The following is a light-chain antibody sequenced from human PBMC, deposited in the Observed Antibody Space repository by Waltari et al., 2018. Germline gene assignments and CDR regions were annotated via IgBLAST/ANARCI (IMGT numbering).Light chain of an antibody. V-gene: IGKV2-28*01. CDR2: FGS. Sequence: DIVMTQSPLSLPVTPGEPASISCRSSQTLLHRGGNIYLNWYLQKPGQSPQLLIYFGSHRASGVPDRFSGSGSGTDFTLKISRVEAEDVAIYYCMQALQTPYTFGQGTKLEIK. J-gene: IGKJ2*01. CDR3: MQALQTPYT. CDR1: QTLLHRGGNIY.